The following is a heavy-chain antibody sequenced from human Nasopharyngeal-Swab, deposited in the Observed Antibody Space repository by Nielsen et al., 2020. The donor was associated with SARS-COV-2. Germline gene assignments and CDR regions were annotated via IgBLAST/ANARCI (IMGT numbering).Heavy chain of an antibody. CDR2: INGDGSSL. V-gene: IGHV3-74*01. J-gene: IGHJ4*02. CDR3: ARGRGSSTSMIGY. D-gene: IGHD2/OR15-2a*01. CDR1: GFTFSNYR. Sequence: GESLNISCAASGFTFSNYRMHWVRQAAGKGLVWVSSINGDGSSLNYADFVKGRFTISTANAKSTLYLEMNSLRAEDTAVYYCARGRGSSTSMIGYWGQGTLVTVSS.